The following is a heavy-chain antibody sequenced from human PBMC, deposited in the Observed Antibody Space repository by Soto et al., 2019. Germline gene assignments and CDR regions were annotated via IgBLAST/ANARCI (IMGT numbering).Heavy chain of an antibody. Sequence: GGSLRLSCAASGFTFSSYGMHWVRQAPGKGLEWVAVIWYDGSNKYYADSVKGRFTISRDNSKNTLYLQMNSLRAEDTAVYYCARDSGYDYYYYYYGMDVWGQGTTVTVSS. CDR2: IWYDGSNK. D-gene: IGHD5-12*01. CDR3: ARDSGYDYYYYYYGMDV. V-gene: IGHV3-33*08. CDR1: GFTFSSYG. J-gene: IGHJ6*02.